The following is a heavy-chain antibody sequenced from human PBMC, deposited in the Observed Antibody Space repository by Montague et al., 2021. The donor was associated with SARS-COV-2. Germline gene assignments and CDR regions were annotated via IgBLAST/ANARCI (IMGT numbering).Heavy chain of an antibody. CDR1: GGSITDRTYY. CDR2: INYGGTT. D-gene: IGHD6-13*01. J-gene: IGHJ4*02. V-gene: IGHV4-39*01. CDR3: ARHWGIAAAGN. Sequence: SEPLSLTCSVSGGSITDRTYYWGCIRQSPGKGLEWIGAINYGGTTYYNPSLKSRVTISLDTAKNQFSLKMTSVTAADTAVYYCARHWGIAAAGNWGQGTLVTVSS.